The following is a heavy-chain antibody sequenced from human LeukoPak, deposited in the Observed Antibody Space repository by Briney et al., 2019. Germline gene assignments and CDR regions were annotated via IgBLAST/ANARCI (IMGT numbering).Heavy chain of an antibody. CDR2: IYYSGST. D-gene: IGHD3-22*01. Sequence: SETLSLTCTVSGGSISSYYWSWIRQPPGKGLEWIGYIYYSGSTNYNPSLKSRVTISVDTSKNQFSLKLSSVTAADTAVYYCARADGIYYDSSGYYKLYHDAFDIWGQGTMVTVSS. V-gene: IGHV4-59*01. CDR1: GGSISSYY. J-gene: IGHJ3*02. CDR3: ARADGIYYDSSGYYKLYHDAFDI.